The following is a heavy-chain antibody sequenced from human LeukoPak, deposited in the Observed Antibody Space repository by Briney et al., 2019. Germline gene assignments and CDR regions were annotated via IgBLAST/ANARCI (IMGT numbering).Heavy chain of an antibody. V-gene: IGHV3-30*02. CDR1: GLTFSNFP. J-gene: IGHJ4*02. D-gene: IGHD3-22*01. CDR3: ATQSITLVVVISPFDY. Sequence: GGSLRLSCAASGLTFSNFPMHWVRQAPGKGLEWVALIQDDGATTNYVDSVRGRFTISRDNSKSTVYLQMNSLKPDDTAVYYCATQSITLVVVISPFDYWGQGTLVTVSS. CDR2: IQDDGATT.